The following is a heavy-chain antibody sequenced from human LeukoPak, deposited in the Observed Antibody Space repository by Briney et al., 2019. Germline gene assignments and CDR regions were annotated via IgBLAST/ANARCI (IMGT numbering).Heavy chain of an antibody. J-gene: IGHJ4*02. CDR3: ARTDTAMVPFDY. Sequence: GGSLRLSCAASGLTFSSYEMNWVRQAPGKGLEWVSYISSSGSTIYYADSVKGRFTISRDNAKNSLYLQMNSLRAEDTAVYYCARTDTAMVPFDYWGQGTLVTVSS. D-gene: IGHD5-18*01. CDR1: GLTFSSYE. V-gene: IGHV3-48*03. CDR2: ISSSGSTI.